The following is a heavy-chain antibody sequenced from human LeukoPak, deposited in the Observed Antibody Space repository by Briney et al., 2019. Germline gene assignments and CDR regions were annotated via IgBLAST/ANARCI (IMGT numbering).Heavy chain of an antibody. CDR1: GGSISSGDYY. CDR3: ARDVLRRGYDFWSGYHWSDP. CDR2: IYYSGST. V-gene: IGHV4-30-4*08. J-gene: IGHJ5*02. D-gene: IGHD3-3*01. Sequence: PSETLSLTCTVSGGSISSGDYYWSRIRQPPGKGLEWIGYIYYSGSTYYNPSLKSRVTISVDTSKNQFSLKLSSVTAADTAVYYCARDVLRRGYDFWSGYHWSDPWGQGTLVTVSS.